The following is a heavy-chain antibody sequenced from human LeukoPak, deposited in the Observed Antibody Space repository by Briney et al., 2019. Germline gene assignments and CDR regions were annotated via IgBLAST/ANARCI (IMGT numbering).Heavy chain of an antibody. J-gene: IGHJ3*02. CDR3: ATYCSSTSCYGAFDI. V-gene: IGHV1-69*13. Sequence: GASVKVSCKASGGTFSSYAISWVRQAPGQGLEWMGGIIPIFGTANYAQKFQGRVTITADESTSTAYMELSSLRSEDTAVYYCATYCSSTSCYGAFDIWGQGTMVTVSS. D-gene: IGHD2-2*01. CDR2: IIPIFGTA. CDR1: GGTFSSYA.